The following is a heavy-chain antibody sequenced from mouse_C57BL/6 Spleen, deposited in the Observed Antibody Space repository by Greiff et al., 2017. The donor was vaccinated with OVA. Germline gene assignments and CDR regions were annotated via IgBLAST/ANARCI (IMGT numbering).Heavy chain of an antibody. J-gene: IGHJ3*01. Sequence: VQLQQSGAELARPGASVKMSCKASGYTFTSYTMHWVKQRPGQGLEWIGYINPSSGYTKYNQKFKDKATLTADKSSSTAYKQLSSLTSEDSAVYCCARGPDDAYWGQGTLVTVSA. CDR1: GYTFTSYT. V-gene: IGHV1-4*01. CDR2: INPSSGYT. CDR3: ARGPDDAY.